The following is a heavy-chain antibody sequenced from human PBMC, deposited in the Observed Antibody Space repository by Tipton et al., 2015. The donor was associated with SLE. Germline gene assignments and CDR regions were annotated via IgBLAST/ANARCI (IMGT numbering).Heavy chain of an antibody. J-gene: IGHJ4*02. D-gene: IGHD6-19*01. CDR3: ARDEDNSGWFDY. Sequence: TLSLTCTVSGGSISRSSYFWGWIRQPPGKGLEWIGSIYYSGSTYYNPSLKSRVAISMDTSKNQFSLKLTSVTAADTAIYFCARDEDNSGWFDYWGPGTLVTVSS. CDR1: GGSISRSSYF. V-gene: IGHV4-39*07. CDR2: IYYSGST.